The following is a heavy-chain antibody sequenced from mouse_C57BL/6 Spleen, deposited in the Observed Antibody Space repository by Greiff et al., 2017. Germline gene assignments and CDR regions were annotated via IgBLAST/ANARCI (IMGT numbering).Heavy chain of an antibody. CDR1: GYSFTGYY. V-gene: IGHV1-43*01. CDR3: ARTTTVVATDAMDY. J-gene: IGHJ4*01. CDR2: INPSTGGT. D-gene: IGHD1-1*01. Sequence: VQLQQSGPELVKPGASVKISCKASGYSFTGYYMHWVKQSSEKSLEWIGEINPSTGGTSYNQKFKGKATLTVDKSSSTAYMQLKSLTSEDSAVYYCARTTTVVATDAMDYWGQGTSVTVSA.